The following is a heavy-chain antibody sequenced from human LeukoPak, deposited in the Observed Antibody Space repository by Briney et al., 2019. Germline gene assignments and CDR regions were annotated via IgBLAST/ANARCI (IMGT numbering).Heavy chain of an antibody. V-gene: IGHV1-18*01. D-gene: IGHD4/OR15-4a*01. Sequence: ASVKVSCKASGYTFSTHGFSWVRQAPGQGLEWMGWISVYNGNTHYAQNFQGRVTMTTDTSTSTAYMELWSLRSDDTAVYYCARDYYANYRGTSGYLDHWGQGTLVTVSS. CDR2: ISVYNGNT. J-gene: IGHJ4*02. CDR3: ARDYYANYRGTSGYLDH. CDR1: GYTFSTHG.